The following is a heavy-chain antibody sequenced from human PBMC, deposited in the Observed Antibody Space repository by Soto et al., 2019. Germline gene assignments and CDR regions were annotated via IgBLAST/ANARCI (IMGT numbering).Heavy chain of an antibody. CDR3: ARDRFSYGCYYCGLDV. Sequence: GGSLRLSCAASGFTFSNYSMNWVRQAPGKGLEWVSYISSSSSSIYYADSVKGRFTISRDNAKNSLYLQMNSLRDEDTAVYYCARDRFSYGCYYCGLDVWGRGTTVTVSS. D-gene: IGHD4-17*01. CDR1: GFTFSNYS. V-gene: IGHV3-48*02. J-gene: IGHJ6*02. CDR2: ISSSSSSI.